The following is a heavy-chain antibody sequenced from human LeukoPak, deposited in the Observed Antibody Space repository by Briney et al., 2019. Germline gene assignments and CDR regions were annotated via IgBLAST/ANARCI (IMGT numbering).Heavy chain of an antibody. CDR1: GGSISSGGYY. D-gene: IGHD3-16*01. V-gene: IGHV4-31*03. J-gene: IGHJ4*02. Sequence: PSQTLSLTCTVSGGSISSGGYYWSWIRQHPGKGLEWIGYIYYSGTTYYNPSLKSRVTMSVDTSKNQFSLKLSSVTAADTAVYYCARTWGSSPYYFDYWGQGTLVTVSS. CDR3: ARTWGSSPYYFDY. CDR2: IYYSGTT.